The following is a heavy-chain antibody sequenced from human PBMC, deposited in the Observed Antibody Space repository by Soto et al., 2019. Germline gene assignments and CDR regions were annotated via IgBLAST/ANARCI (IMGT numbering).Heavy chain of an antibody. V-gene: IGHV1-18*04. CDR1: GYTFTSYG. CDR2: ISAYNGNT. CDR3: ARVVRQYYYDSSGYYAPYYYYGMDV. Sequence: ASVKVSCKASGYTFTSYGISWVRQAPGRGREWMGWISAYNGNTNYAQKLQGRVTMTTDTSTSTAYMELRSLRSDDTAVYYCARVVRQYYYDSSGYYAPYYYYGMDVWGQGTTVTVSS. J-gene: IGHJ6*02. D-gene: IGHD3-22*01.